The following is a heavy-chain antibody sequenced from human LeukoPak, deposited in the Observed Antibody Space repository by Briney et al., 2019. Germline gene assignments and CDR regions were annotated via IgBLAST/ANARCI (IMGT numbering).Heavy chain of an antibody. CDR1: GDSISSVNYY. D-gene: IGHD3-10*01. CDR2: IYTSGNT. Sequence: PSETLSLTCTVSGDSISSVNYYWSWIRQPAGKGLEWIGRIYTSGNTNYNPSLKSRITISVDTSKNQFSLKLRSVTAADTAVYYCAGSRGLWFGESPDYFEYWGQGTLVTASS. CDR3: AGSRGLWFGESPDYFEY. J-gene: IGHJ4*02. V-gene: IGHV4-61*02.